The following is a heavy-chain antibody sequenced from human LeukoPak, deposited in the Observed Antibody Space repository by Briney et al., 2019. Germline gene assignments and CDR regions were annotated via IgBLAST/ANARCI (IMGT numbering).Heavy chain of an antibody. CDR3: ARDGGHSPFDY. Sequence: ASVKVSCKASGYTFTSYDINWVRQAPGQGLEWMGWINPNSGDTNYAQKFQGRVTMTRDTSISTVYMELSRLRSDDTAVYYCARDGGHSPFDYWGQGTLVTVSS. J-gene: IGHJ4*02. V-gene: IGHV1-2*02. D-gene: IGHD4-23*01. CDR2: INPNSGDT. CDR1: GYTFTSYD.